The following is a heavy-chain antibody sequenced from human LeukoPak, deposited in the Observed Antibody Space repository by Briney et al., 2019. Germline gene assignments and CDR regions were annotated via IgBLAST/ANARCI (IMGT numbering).Heavy chain of an antibody. CDR2: SRNKANSFTT. V-gene: IGHV3-72*01. Sequence: GGSLRLSCAASGFSFSSYAMNWVRQAPGKGLEWIGRSRNKANSFTTEYAASVKGRFTLSRDDSKNSLYLQMDSLKTEDTAVYYCARDSGPTPFESWGQGTLVTVSS. J-gene: IGHJ4*02. D-gene: IGHD1-26*01. CDR3: ARDSGPTPFES. CDR1: GFSFSSYA.